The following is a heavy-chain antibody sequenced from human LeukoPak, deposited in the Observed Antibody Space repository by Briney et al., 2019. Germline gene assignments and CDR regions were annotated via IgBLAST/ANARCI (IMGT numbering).Heavy chain of an antibody. CDR2: ISSSSSYI. CDR3: ARPYCSSTSCYRYFDL. V-gene: IGHV3-21*01. Sequence: GSLRLSCAASGFTFSSYSMNWVRQAPGKGLEWVSSISSSSSYIYYADSVKGRFTISRDNAKNSLYLQMNSLRAEDTAVYYCARPYCSSTSCYRYFDLWGRGTLVTVSS. CDR1: GFTFSSYS. J-gene: IGHJ2*01. D-gene: IGHD2-2*02.